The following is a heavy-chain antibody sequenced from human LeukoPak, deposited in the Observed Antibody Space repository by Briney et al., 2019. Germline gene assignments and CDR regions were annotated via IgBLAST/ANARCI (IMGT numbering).Heavy chain of an antibody. V-gene: IGHV3-7*03. CDR1: GFTFSSYW. CDR2: IKQDGSEK. Sequence: VQPGRSLRLSCAASGFTFSSYWMSWVRQAPGTGLEWVANIKQDGSEKYYVDSVKGRFTISRDNAKNSLYLQMNSLRAEDTAVYYCARAQRERLRYFDWLLHMDVWGKGTTVTVSS. CDR3: ARAQRERLRYFDWLLHMDV. D-gene: IGHD3-9*01. J-gene: IGHJ6*04.